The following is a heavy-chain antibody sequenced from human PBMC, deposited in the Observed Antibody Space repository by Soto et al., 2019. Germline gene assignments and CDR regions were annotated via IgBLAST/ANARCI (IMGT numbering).Heavy chain of an antibody. D-gene: IGHD3-3*01. CDR3: ASRITVFGLLIPPFDP. V-gene: IGHV4-34*02. Sequence: QVHLQQWGAGLLKPSETLSLTCAVYGGSVNGYYWNWIRQPPGKGLEWIGEINHTGGTHYNPSLKSRVIMSVHKSNNQFSLRLSSVTAADTAIYYCASRITVFGLLIPPFDPWGQGTQVTVSS. J-gene: IGHJ5*02. CDR2: INHTGGT. CDR1: GGSVNGYY.